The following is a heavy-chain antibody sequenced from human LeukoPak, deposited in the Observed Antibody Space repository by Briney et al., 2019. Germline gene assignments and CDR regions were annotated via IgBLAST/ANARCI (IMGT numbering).Heavy chain of an antibody. CDR3: ARGGKAGRYYFDY. Sequence: SETLSLTCTVSGGSISSYYWSWIRQPPGKGLEWIGYIYYSGSTNYNPSLKSRVTISVDTSKNQFSLKLSSVTAADTAVYYCARGGKAGRYYFDYWGQGTLVTVSS. J-gene: IGHJ4*02. CDR2: IYYSGST. D-gene: IGHD1-26*01. CDR1: GGSISSYY. V-gene: IGHV4-59*08.